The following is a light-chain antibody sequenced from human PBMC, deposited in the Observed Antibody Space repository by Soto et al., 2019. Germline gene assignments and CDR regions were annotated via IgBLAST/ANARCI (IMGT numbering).Light chain of an antibody. J-gene: IGLJ2*01. CDR2: SNN. CDR3: AAWDDSLNGPGV. CDR1: SSNIGSNA. Sequence: QPVLTQPPSASGTPGQRVNISCSGSSSNIGSNAVYWYQQLPGTAPKLLIHSNNQRPSGVPDRFSGSKSGTSASLAISGLQSADEADYYCAAWDDSLNGPGVFGGGPKLTVL. V-gene: IGLV1-44*01.